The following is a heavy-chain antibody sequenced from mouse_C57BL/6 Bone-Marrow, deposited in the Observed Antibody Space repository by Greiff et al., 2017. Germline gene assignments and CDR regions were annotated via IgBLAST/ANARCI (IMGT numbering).Heavy chain of an antibody. CDR3: SRQVTTVLATKYFDV. CDR1: GFTFSSYT. D-gene: IGHD1-1*01. CDR2: LSGGGGNT. J-gene: IGHJ1*03. V-gene: IGHV5-9*01. Sequence: EVKLVESGGGLVKPGGSLKLSCAASGFTFSSYTMSWVRQTPEKRLQWVAALSGGGGNTYYPDSVKGRFTSSRDNDKNILYLQMSSLRSEDTALYYCSRQVTTVLATKYFDVWGTGTTVTVSS.